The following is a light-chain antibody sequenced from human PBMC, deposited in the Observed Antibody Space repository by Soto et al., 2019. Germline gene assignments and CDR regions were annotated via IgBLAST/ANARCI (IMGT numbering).Light chain of an antibody. CDR1: SSDIGAYNY. V-gene: IGLV2-8*01. CDR3: SSYGGNNNYVI. J-gene: IGLJ2*01. Sequence: QSVLTQPPSASGSPGQSVTISCSGTSSDIGAYNYVSWYQQHPGKAPKLLISEVTKRPSGVPDRFSGSKSGNTASLTVSGLQGDDEADYYCSSYGGNNNYVIFGGGTNLTVL. CDR2: EVT.